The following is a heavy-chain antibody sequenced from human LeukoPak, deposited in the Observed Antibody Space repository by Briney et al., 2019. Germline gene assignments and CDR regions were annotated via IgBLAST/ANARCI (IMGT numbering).Heavy chain of an antibody. V-gene: IGHV3-23*01. CDR1: GFTFSNYV. D-gene: IGHD6-19*01. J-gene: IGHJ4*02. Sequence: GGSLRFSCAASGFTFSNYVMSWVRQAPGKGLEWVSGISGSGDSTYYADSVKGRFTISRDNSKNTLYLQMNSLRVEDTAAYYCAKVRAPSGWFNSDYWGQGTLVTVSS. CDR2: ISGSGDST. CDR3: AKVRAPSGWFNSDY.